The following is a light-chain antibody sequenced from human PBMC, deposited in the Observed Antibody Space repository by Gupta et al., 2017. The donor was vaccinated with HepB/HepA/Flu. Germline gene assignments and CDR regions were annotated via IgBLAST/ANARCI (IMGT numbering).Light chain of an antibody. CDR2: GAS. V-gene: IGKV3-20*01. CDR1: QSVSSSY. J-gene: IGKJ4*01. Sequence: EIVLTPSPGTLSLSPGERASLSCRASQSVSSSYLAWYQQKPGQAPRLLIYGASSRATGIPDRFSGSGSGTDFTLNISRLEPEDFAVYYCQQHRSSPPLTFGGGTKVEIK. CDR3: QQHRSSPPLT.